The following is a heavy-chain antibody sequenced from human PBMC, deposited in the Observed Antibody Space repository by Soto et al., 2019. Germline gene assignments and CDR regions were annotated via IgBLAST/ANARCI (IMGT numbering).Heavy chain of an antibody. V-gene: IGHV4-34*01. CDR1: GGPFSGYY. CDR2: INHSGST. Sequence: PSETLSVTCAVYGGPFSGYYWSWIRQPPGKGLEWIGEINHSGSTNYNPSLKSRVTISVDTSKNQFSLKLSSVTAADTAVYYCARGHITMVRGPSPALYWGQGTLVTVSS. J-gene: IGHJ4*02. D-gene: IGHD3-10*01. CDR3: ARGHITMVRGPSPALY.